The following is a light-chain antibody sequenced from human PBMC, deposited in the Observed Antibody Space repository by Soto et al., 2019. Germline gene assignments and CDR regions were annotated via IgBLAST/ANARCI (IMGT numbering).Light chain of an antibody. J-gene: IGKJ5*01. CDR2: SVS. Sequence: DIQMTQSPSSLSASVGDRVTITCRASQSIGKHLNWYQQKPGKAPKFLIYSVSSLQSGVPSRFSGSGSGTDFTLTINSLQPEDFATYYCQQGYTSSITFGQGTQREIK. CDR1: QSIGKH. CDR3: QQGYTSSIT. V-gene: IGKV1-39*01.